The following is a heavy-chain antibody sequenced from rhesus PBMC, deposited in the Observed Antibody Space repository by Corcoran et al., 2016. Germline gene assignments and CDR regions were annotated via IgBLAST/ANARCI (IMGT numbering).Heavy chain of an antibody. CDR1: GGSISGPTW. V-gene: IGHV4-93*02. J-gene: IGHJ5-1*01. D-gene: IGHD2-15*01. Sequence: QVQLQESGPAVVRASETLSLSCAVSGGSISGPTWWSWIRQSPGQGLDWIGGVDGSGGVTEYNPPLMRRITISIDTSKTQCSLRLSSVTAADTAIYSGARTSGYARGSFVVWGAGVMVAVSS. CDR3: ARTSGYARGSFVV. CDR2: VDGSGGVT.